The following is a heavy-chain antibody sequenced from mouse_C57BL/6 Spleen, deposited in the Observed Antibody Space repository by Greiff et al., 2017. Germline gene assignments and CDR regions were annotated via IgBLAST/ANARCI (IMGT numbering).Heavy chain of an antibody. CDR1: GFTFSSYT. V-gene: IGHV5-9*01. CDR2: ISGGGGNT. J-gene: IGHJ1*03. Sequence: EVKLVESGGGLVKPGGSLKLSCAASGFTFSSYTMSWVRQTPEKRLEWVATISGGGGNTYYPDSVKGRFTISRDNAKNPLYLQMSSLRSEDTALYYCARRYGYDNWYFDVWGTGTTVTVSS. CDR3: ARRYGYDNWYFDV. D-gene: IGHD2-2*01.